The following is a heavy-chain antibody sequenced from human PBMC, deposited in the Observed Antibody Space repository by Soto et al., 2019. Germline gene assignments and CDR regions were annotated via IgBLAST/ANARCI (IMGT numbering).Heavy chain of an antibody. Sequence: GGSLRLSCAASGFSFSNCWMHWVRQAPGMGLVWVSHINSDGSSTTYADSVKGRFTISRDNAKNTLYLQMNSLRAEDTAVYYCAGAIGYYGMDVWGQGTTVTVSS. CDR1: GFSFSNCW. V-gene: IGHV3-74*01. CDR2: INSDGSST. D-gene: IGHD3-22*01. CDR3: AGAIGYYGMDV. J-gene: IGHJ6*02.